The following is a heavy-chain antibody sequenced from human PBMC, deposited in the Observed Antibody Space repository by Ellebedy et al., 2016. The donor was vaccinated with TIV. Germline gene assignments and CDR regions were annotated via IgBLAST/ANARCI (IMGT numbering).Heavy chain of an antibody. D-gene: IGHD3-9*01. V-gene: IGHV3-49*03. Sequence: GESLKISXTASGFTFGDYAMSWFRQAPGKGLEWVGFIRSKAYGGTTEYAASVKGRFTISRDDSKSIAYLQMNSLKTEDTAVYYCTRDLYYDILTGYSRDAFDIWGQGTMVTVSS. J-gene: IGHJ3*02. CDR2: IRSKAYGGTT. CDR1: GFTFGDYA. CDR3: TRDLYYDILTGYSRDAFDI.